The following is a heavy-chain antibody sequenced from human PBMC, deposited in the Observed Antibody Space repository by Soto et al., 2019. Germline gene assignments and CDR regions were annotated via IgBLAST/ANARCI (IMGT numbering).Heavy chain of an antibody. CDR2: IWYDGSNK. J-gene: IGHJ6*02. CDR1: GFTFSSYG. V-gene: IGHV3-33*01. Sequence: SLRLSCAASGFTFSSYGMHWVRQAPGKGLEWVAVIWYDGSNKYYADSVKGRFTISRDNSKNTLYLQMNSLRAEDTAVYYCARDGSGTAITYYYGMDVWGQGTTVTVSS. CDR3: ARDGSGTAITYYYGMDV. D-gene: IGHD2-21*02.